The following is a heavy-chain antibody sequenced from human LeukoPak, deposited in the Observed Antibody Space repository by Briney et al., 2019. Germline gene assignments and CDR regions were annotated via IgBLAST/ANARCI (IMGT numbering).Heavy chain of an antibody. CDR3: ARGDMVRGLYYMDV. J-gene: IGHJ6*03. CDR2: IIPIFGTA. CDR1: GGTFSSYA. D-gene: IGHD3-10*01. Sequence: GASVKVSCKASGGTFSSYAISWVRQAPGQGLEWMGGIIPIFGTANYAQKFQGRVTITADESTSTAYMELSSLRSEDTAVYYCARGDMVRGLYYMDVWGRGTTVTVSS. V-gene: IGHV1-69*13.